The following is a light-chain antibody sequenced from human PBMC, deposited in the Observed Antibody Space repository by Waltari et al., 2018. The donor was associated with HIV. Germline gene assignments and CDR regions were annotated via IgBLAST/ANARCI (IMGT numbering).Light chain of an antibody. V-gene: IGLV3-25*03. CDR3: QSADSSETLGV. J-gene: IGLJ3*02. Sequence: YELTQPPSVSVSPGQTAKIICSGDELPDHYAHWYQQRPGQAPVLVIYKDKERPSGIPERFSGCSSGTTATLTISGVLEEDEADYYCQSADSSETLGVFGGGTKLTVL. CDR1: ELPDHY. CDR2: KDK.